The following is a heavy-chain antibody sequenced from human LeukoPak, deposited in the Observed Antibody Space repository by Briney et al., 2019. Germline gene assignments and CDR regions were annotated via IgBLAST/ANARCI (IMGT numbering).Heavy chain of an antibody. D-gene: IGHD4-23*01. J-gene: IGHJ4*02. CDR3: ARGDDYGGIYYFDY. CDR2: ISSSGSTI. V-gene: IGHV3-48*03. CDR1: GFTFSSYE. Sequence: PGGSLRLSCAASGFTFSSYEMNWVRQAPGKGLEWVSYISSSGSTIYYADSVKGRFTLSRDNAKNSLYLQMNSLRAEGTAVYYCARGDDYGGIYYFDYWGQGTLVTVSS.